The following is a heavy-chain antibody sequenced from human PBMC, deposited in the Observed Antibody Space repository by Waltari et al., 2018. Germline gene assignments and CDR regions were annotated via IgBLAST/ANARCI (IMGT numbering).Heavy chain of an antibody. CDR3: ARDYGSGTYYYMDV. J-gene: IGHJ6*03. V-gene: IGHV1-8*03. D-gene: IGHD3-10*01. CDR2: MNPTRGST. CDR1: GYSFTSYN. Sequence: QVQLVQSGAEVKKPGASVKVSCKASGYSFTSYNINWVRQAAGQGLEWMGWMNPTRGSTGYAQKVQDRVTITRNTSIGTAYMELRSLRSEDTAVYYCARDYGSGTYYYMDVWGKGTTVTVSS.